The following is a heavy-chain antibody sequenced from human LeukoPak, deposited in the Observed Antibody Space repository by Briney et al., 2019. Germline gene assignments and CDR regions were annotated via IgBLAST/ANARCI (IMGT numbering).Heavy chain of an antibody. CDR1: GFTFSSYA. CDR3: ARGPSRFLEWFPGDYFDY. V-gene: IGHV3-48*01. Sequence: PGGSLRLSCAASGFTFSSYAMNWVRQAPGKGLEWVSYISDSSSTIYYADSVKGRFTISRDNAKNSLFLQMKRLRVEDTAVYYCARGPSRFLEWFPGDYFDYWGQGILVTVSS. CDR2: ISDSSSTI. J-gene: IGHJ4*02. D-gene: IGHD3-3*01.